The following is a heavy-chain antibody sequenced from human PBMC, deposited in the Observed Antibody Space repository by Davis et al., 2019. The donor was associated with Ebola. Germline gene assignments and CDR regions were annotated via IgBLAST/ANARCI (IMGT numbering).Heavy chain of an antibody. CDR2: INPDGGEK. CDR3: ARPNRGISAGP. Sequence: GGSLRLSCAASGFTFSSSWMSWVRQAPGKGLEWVAYINPDGGEKNYVDSVKGRFTISRDNTKNSLYLQMNSLRADDTAMYYCARPNRGISAGPWGQGTLVTVSS. V-gene: IGHV3-7*01. CDR1: GFTFSSSW. J-gene: IGHJ5*02. D-gene: IGHD1-14*01.